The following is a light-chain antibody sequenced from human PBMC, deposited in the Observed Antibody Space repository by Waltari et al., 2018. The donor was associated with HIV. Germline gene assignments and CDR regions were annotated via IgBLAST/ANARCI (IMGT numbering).Light chain of an antibody. J-gene: IGLJ3*02. CDR2: EVN. V-gene: IGLV2-18*02. CDR3: SSYTSSSTLWM. CDR1: NSDVGSYNR. Sequence: QSALTQPPSVSGSPGQSVTISCTGTNSDVGSYNRVSWYQLPPGTAPKLMIYEVNNRPSGFPDRFSGSKSGNTASLTISGLQAEDEADYYCSSYTSSSTLWMFGGGTKLTVL.